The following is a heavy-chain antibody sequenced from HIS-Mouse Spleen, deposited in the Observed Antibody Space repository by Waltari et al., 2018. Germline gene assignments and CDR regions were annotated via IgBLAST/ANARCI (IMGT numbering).Heavy chain of an antibody. CDR1: GYTFTSYD. D-gene: IGHD4-4*01. J-gene: IGHJ4*02. Sequence: QVQLVQSGAEVKKPGASVKVSCKASGYTFTSYDINWVRQATGQGLEWMGWMNPNSGNTGYAQKLQGRVTMTLNTSISTAYMELSSLRSEDTAVYYCARGHDYSNYFDYWGQGTLVTVSS. CDR3: ARGHDYSNYFDY. V-gene: IGHV1-8*01. CDR2: MNPNSGNT.